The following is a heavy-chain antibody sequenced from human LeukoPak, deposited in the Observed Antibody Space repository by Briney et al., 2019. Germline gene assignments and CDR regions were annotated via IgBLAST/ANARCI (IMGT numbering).Heavy chain of an antibody. CDR2: ISYDGSNK. D-gene: IGHD5-24*01. CDR3: AKDGGGMATITPLGY. V-gene: IGHV3-30*18. J-gene: IGHJ4*02. CDR1: GFTFSSYG. Sequence: PGRSLRLSCAASGFTFSSYGMHWARQAPGKGLEWVALISYDGSNKYYADSVKGRLTTSRDNSKNTLYLQMNSLRAEDTAVYYCAKDGGGMATITPLGYWGQGTLVTVSS.